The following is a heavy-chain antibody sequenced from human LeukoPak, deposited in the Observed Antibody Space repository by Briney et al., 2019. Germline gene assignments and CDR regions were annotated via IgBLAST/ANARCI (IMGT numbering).Heavy chain of an antibody. Sequence: SETLSLTCAVSGASISSGYWWSWVRQPPGKGLEWIGEIYRSGSTNHNPSLKSRVTISVDKSKSQFSLNLSSVTAADTAVYYCARDDTGVIRGIRFHYWGQGTLVTVSS. D-gene: IGHD3-10*01. V-gene: IGHV4-4*02. CDR3: ARDDTGVIRGIRFHY. CDR1: GASISSGYW. J-gene: IGHJ4*02. CDR2: IYRSGST.